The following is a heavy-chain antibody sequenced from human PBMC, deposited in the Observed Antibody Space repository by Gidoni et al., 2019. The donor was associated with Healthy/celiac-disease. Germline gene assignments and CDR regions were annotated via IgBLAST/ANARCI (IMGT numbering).Heavy chain of an antibody. J-gene: IGHJ6*03. Sequence: EVQLVESGGGLVKPGGSLRLSCAASGFTFSSYSMNWVRQAPGKGLEWVSSISSSSSYIYYADSVKGRFTISRDNAKNSLYLQMNSLRAEDTAVYYCARFDTRTGSYYYYMDVWGKGTTVTVSS. CDR1: GFTFSSYS. CDR2: ISSSSSYI. V-gene: IGHV3-21*01. CDR3: ARFDTRTGSYYYYMDV. D-gene: IGHD3-10*01.